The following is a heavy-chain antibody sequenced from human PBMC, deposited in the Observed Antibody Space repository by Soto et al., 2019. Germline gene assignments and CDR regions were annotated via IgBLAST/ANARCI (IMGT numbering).Heavy chain of an antibody. Sequence: QVQLVQSGAEVKKPGASVKVSCKASGYTCASYAISWMRQAPGQGLEWMGWISAYNGNTNYEQKLQGRVTMTTDTSGSTAYMEMTSLRAEDTAVYYCARDPRRPNCWGQGALVKVTS. CDR1: GYTCASYA. J-gene: IGHJ1*01. CDR3: ARDPRRPNC. CDR2: ISAYNGNT. D-gene: IGHD1-1*01. V-gene: IGHV1-18*01.